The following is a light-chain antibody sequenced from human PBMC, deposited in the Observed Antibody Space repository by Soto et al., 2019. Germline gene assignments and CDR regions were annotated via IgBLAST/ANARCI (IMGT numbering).Light chain of an antibody. CDR2: WAS. V-gene: IGKV4-1*01. CDR1: QSVLYSSNNKNY. J-gene: IGKJ3*01. CDR3: QQYYTTPLT. Sequence: DIVMTQSPDSLAVSLGERATINCKSSQSVLYSSNNKNYLAWYQQKPGQHPKLLIYWASTRESGVPDRFSGSESGTDFTRTISSLQAEDVAVYYCQQYYTTPLTFGPGTKVDIK.